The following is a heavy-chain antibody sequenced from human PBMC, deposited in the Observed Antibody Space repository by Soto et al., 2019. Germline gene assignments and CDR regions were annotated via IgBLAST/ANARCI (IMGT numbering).Heavy chain of an antibody. CDR1: GFTFSSYG. CDR3: AKEGSIAAPDGVGADYFDF. CDR2: ISYDGSNN. Sequence: QVQLVESGGGVVQPGRSLRLSCAASGFTFSSYGMHWVRQAPGKGLEWVAVISYDGSNNYYADPVKGRLPISRDNSKNTLYLPMNSLRAEGTAVYYYAKEGSIAAPDGVGADYFDFWGQGGVFTVSA. D-gene: IGHD6-6*01. V-gene: IGHV3-30*18. J-gene: IGHJ4*02.